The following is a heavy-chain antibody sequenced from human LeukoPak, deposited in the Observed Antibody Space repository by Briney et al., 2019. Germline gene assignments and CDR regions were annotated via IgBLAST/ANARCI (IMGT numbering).Heavy chain of an antibody. CDR3: ASYYASGSSRFDY. D-gene: IGHD3-10*01. V-gene: IGHV4-31*03. Sequence: SETLSLTCTVSGGSISSGGYYWSWIRQHPGRGLEWIGYIYYSGSTYYNPSLKSRVTISVDTSKNQFSLKLSSVTAADTAVYYCASYYASGSSRFDYWGQGTLATVSS. CDR1: GGSISSGGYY. CDR2: IYYSGST. J-gene: IGHJ4*02.